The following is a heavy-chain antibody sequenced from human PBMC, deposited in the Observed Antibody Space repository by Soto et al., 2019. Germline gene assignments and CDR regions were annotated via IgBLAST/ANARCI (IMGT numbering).Heavy chain of an antibody. J-gene: IGHJ6*03. CDR1: GFAFNTAW. CDR3: TTGGGDYEGGHYYYMDD. CDR2: IKSNTDGGTT. V-gene: IGHV3-15*01. Sequence: EVQLVESGGGLVKPGGSLRLSCAASGFAFNTAWMTWVRQAPGKGLECIGRIKSNTDGGTTDYIAPVKGRFTISRDDSENTLYPQMNSLKTDDTAVYYCTTGGGDYEGGHYYYMDDWGKGTTVTVSS. D-gene: IGHD4-17*01.